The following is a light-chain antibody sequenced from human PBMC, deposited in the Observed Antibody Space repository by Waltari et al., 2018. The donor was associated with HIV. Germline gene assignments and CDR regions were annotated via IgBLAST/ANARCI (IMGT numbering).Light chain of an antibody. CDR3: QQYGSSPYT. CDR1: QSVSSSY. CDR2: GAS. J-gene: IGKJ2*01. V-gene: IGKV3-20*01. Sequence: EIVLTQSPGTLSLSPGERATLSCRASQSVSSSYLAWYQQKPGHAPRLLIYGASSRATGIPDRFSGSGSGTDFTLTISRLEPEDFAVYYCQQYGSSPYTFGQGTKLEIK.